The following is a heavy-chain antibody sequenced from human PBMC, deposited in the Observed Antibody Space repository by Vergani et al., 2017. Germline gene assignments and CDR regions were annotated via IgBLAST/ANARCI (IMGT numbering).Heavy chain of an antibody. Sequence: QVQLVQSGAEVKKPGSSVKVSCKASGGTFSSYTISWVRQAPGQGLEWMGRIIPILGIANYAQKFQGRVTITADKSTSTSYMQRSSLRSEDTALYYCARDQAERRTPFDYWGQGTLVTVSS. CDR1: GGTFSSYT. J-gene: IGHJ4*02. CDR2: IIPILGIA. CDR3: ARDQAERRTPFDY. D-gene: IGHD2-15*01. V-gene: IGHV1-69*08.